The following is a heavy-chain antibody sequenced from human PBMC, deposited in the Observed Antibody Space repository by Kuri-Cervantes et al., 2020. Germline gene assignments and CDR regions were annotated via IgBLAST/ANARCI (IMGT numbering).Heavy chain of an antibody. CDR1: RFVFDDYG. CDR2: ISYSSSHI. D-gene: IGHD6-13*01. V-gene: IGHV3-21*01. Sequence: GGSLRLSCAASRFVFDDYGMSWVRQAPGKGLEWVSSISYSSSHIYYADSVKGRFTISRDNAKNSLYLQMNSLTVEDTAVYYCAKLHSNWHSFDYWGQGTLVTVSS. J-gene: IGHJ4*02. CDR3: AKLHSNWHSFDY.